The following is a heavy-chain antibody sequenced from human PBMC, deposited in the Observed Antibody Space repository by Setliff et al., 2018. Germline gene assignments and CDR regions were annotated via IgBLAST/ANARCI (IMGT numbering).Heavy chain of an antibody. D-gene: IGHD3-9*01. CDR3: ARGFAYLSLAFFDVLRYCEGDV. CDR1: GYSLSSGYY. Sequence: PSETLSLTCAVSGYSLSSGYYWGWIRQPPGKGLEWIGSIYHSGSTYYNPSRKSRVTISVDTSKNQFSLKRSSVTAADTAVYYCARGFAYLSLAFFDVLRYCEGDVWGQGTTVTVSS. J-gene: IGHJ6*02. CDR2: IYHSGST. V-gene: IGHV4-38-2*01.